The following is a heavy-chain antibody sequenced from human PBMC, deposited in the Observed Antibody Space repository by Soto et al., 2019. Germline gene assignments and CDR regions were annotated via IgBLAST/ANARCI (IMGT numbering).Heavy chain of an antibody. CDR3: ARGSSDCSGGSCYSDAFDI. D-gene: IGHD2-15*01. CDR1: GGTFSSYA. Sequence: SVKVSCKASGGTFSSYAISWVRQAPGQGLEWMGGIIPIFGTANYAQKFQGRVTIAADKSTSTAYMELSSLRSEDTAVYYCARGSSDCSGGSCYSDAFDIWGQGTMVTVSS. V-gene: IGHV1-69*06. CDR2: IIPIFGTA. J-gene: IGHJ3*02.